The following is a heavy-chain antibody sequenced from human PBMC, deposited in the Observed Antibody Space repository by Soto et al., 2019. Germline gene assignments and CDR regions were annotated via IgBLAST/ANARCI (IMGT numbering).Heavy chain of an antibody. Sequence: GGSLRLSCAASGFTFSSYGMHWVRQAPGKGLEWVAVIWYDGSNKYYADSVKGRFTISRDNSKNTLYLQMNSLRAEDTAVYYCAREGAGRYPQQNWFDPWGQGTLVTVSS. J-gene: IGHJ5*02. CDR2: IWYDGSNK. CDR3: AREGAGRYPQQNWFDP. D-gene: IGHD3-10*01. V-gene: IGHV3-33*01. CDR1: GFTFSSYG.